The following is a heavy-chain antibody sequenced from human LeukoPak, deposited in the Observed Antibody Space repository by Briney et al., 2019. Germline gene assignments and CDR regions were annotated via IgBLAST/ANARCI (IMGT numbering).Heavy chain of an antibody. CDR3: ARTSPYFDY. Sequence: PGGSLRLSCAASRFTFSSYGMHWVRQAPGKGLEWVAVISYDGSNKYYADSVKGRFTISRDNSKNTLYLQMNSLRAEDTAVYYCARTSPYFDYWGQGTLVTVSS. CDR2: ISYDGSNK. V-gene: IGHV3-30*03. J-gene: IGHJ4*02. CDR1: RFTFSSYG.